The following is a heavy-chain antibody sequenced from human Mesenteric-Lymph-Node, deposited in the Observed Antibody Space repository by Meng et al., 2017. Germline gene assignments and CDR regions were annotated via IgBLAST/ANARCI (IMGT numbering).Heavy chain of an antibody. CDR2: IYHSGIT. CDR3: ARDPTGGEDHQRV. V-gene: IGHV4-4*02. J-gene: IGHJ4*02. Sequence: GLLQESGPGLVKPSGTLSLTCAASGGPISSSNWWSWVRQPPGKGLEWIGKIYHSGITIYNPSLKSRVTMSVDNSKNQFSLKLNSMTAADTAVYYCARDPTGGEDHQRVWGQGTLVTVSS. CDR1: GGPISSSNW. D-gene: IGHD1-14*01.